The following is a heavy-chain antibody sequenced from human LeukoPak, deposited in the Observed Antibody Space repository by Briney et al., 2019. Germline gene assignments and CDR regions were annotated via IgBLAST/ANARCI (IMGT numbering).Heavy chain of an antibody. J-gene: IGHJ6*03. CDR1: GFTFDDYT. Sequence: GGSLRLSCAASGFTFDDYTMHWVRQAPGKGLEWVSLISWDGGSTYYADSVKGRFTISRDNSKNSLYLQMNSLRTEDTAVYYCARISGSYLRGYYYMGVWGKGTTVTVSS. CDR3: ARISGSYLRGYYYMGV. CDR2: ISWDGGST. D-gene: IGHD1-26*01. V-gene: IGHV3-43*01.